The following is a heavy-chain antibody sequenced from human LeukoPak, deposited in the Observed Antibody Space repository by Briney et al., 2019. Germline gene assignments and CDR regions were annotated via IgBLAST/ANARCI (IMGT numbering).Heavy chain of an antibody. Sequence: SETLSLTCIVSGYSISSGYYWGWIRQPPGKGLEWIGSIYHSGSTYYNPSLKSRVAISVDTSKNQFSLKLSSVTAADTAVYYCARHIYGSGTYLFDSWGQGSLVTVSS. CDR2: IYHSGST. CDR1: GYSISSGYY. V-gene: IGHV4-38-2*02. CDR3: ARHIYGSGTYLFDS. J-gene: IGHJ5*01. D-gene: IGHD3-10*01.